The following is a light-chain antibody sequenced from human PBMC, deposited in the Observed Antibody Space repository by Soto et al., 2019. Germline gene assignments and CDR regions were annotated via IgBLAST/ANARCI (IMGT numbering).Light chain of an antibody. J-gene: IGLJ2*01. Sequence: QSVLTQPPSASGTPGQRVFIACSGSSANIGGTNYAYWYQQLPGAAPKLLMHSNNLRPSGVPERISGSKSGTSASLAISGLRSEEEAVYYCASWDDRLGAVIFXGGTKLTVL. V-gene: IGLV1-47*02. CDR1: SANIGGTNY. CDR3: ASWDDRLGAVI. CDR2: SNN.